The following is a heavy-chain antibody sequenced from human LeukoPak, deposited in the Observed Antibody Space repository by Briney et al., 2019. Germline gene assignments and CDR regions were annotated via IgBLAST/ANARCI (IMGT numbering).Heavy chain of an antibody. CDR2: ISSSGSII. CDR3: ARGKYDSSPFLQH. Sequence: GGSLRLSCAASGFTFSDYYMSWIRQAPGKGLEWVSYISSSGSIIYYADSVKGRFTISRDNAKNSMYLQMNSLRAEDTAVYYSARGKYDSSPFLQHWGQGTLVTVSS. V-gene: IGHV3-11*01. J-gene: IGHJ1*01. D-gene: IGHD3-22*01. CDR1: GFTFSDYY.